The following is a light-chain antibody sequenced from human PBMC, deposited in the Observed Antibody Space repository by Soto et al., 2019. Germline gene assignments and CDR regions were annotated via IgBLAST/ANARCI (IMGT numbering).Light chain of an antibody. J-gene: IGLJ3*02. CDR1: SGSIASNY. CDR3: QSYDATNQV. Sequence: NFMLTQPHSVSESPGKTVIISCTRSSGSIASNYVQWYQQRPGSSPTTVIYEDNQRPSGVPDRFSGSIDSSSNSASLTISRLETEDEADYSCQSYDATNQVFGGGTKLTVL. CDR2: EDN. V-gene: IGLV6-57*01.